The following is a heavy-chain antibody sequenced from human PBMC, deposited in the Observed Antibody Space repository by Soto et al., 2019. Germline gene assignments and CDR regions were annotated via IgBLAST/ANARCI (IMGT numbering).Heavy chain of an antibody. Sequence: QVQLVESGGGVVQPGRSLRLSCAASGFTFSSYGMHWVRQAPGKGLERVAAISYDGSNKYYADSVKGRFTISRDNSKTTLYLQMNSLRAEDTAVYYCAKDRSVVVVAAALGYWGQGTLVTVSS. D-gene: IGHD2-15*01. J-gene: IGHJ4*02. CDR1: GFTFSSYG. CDR2: ISYDGSNK. CDR3: AKDRSVVVVAAALGY. V-gene: IGHV3-30*18.